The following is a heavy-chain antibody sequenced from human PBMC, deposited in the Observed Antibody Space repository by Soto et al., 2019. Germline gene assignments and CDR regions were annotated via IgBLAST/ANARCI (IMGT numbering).Heavy chain of an antibody. V-gene: IGHV3-11*06. Sequence: QVQLVESGGGLVKPGGSLRLSCAASKFIFSEYYMSWIRQAPGKGLEWVSYISSGSSYTSYADSVKGRFTISRDNAKNSLYLQMNSLRAEDTAVYFCARQGACSSTSCPAYYYYYAMDVWGQGTTVTVSS. CDR3: ARQGACSSTSCPAYYYYYAMDV. CDR2: ISSGSSYT. CDR1: KFIFSEYY. J-gene: IGHJ6*02. D-gene: IGHD2-2*01.